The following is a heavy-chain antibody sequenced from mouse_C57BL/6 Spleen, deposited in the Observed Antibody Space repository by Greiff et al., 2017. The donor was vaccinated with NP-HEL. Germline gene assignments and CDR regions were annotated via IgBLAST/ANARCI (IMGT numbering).Heavy chain of an antibody. CDR3: ARHEGDGYYEGYYAMDY. CDR1: GYTFTEYT. V-gene: IGHV1-62-2*01. Sequence: QVQLKQSGAELVKPGASVKLSCKASGYTFTEYTIHWVKQRSGQGLEWIGWFYPGSGSIKYNEKFKDKATLTADKSSSTVYMELSRLTSEDSAVYFCARHEGDGYYEGYYAMDYWGQGTSVTVSS. D-gene: IGHD2-3*01. J-gene: IGHJ4*01. CDR2: FYPGSGSI.